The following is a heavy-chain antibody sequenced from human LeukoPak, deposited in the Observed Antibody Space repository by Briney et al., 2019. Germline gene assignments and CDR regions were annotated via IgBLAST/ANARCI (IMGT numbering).Heavy chain of an antibody. J-gene: IGHJ4*02. D-gene: IGHD3-3*01. CDR2: IYFDGNT. Sequence: SETLSLTCTVSDGSISSSSYYWGWIRQPPGKGPEWIGTIYFDGNTFYNPSLKSRVTISVDMSKNQFSLNLRSVTAADTAIYYCAAENGNFWIGYHYFEDWGQGTLVSVSS. CDR3: AAENGNFWIGYHYFED. V-gene: IGHV4-39*01. CDR1: DGSISSSSYY.